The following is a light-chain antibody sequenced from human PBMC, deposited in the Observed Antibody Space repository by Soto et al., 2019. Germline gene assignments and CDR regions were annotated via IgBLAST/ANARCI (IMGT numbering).Light chain of an antibody. Sequence: EIVMTQSPATLSVSPGESATLSCRASQSVNRNVAWYQQKPGQAPRLLIYATSNRATGVPVRFSGSGSETEFTLSISSLQSEDFAVYYCQQYNNWPPITFGQGTRLEIK. CDR3: QQYNNWPPIT. CDR2: ATS. J-gene: IGKJ5*01. V-gene: IGKV3-15*01. CDR1: QSVNRN.